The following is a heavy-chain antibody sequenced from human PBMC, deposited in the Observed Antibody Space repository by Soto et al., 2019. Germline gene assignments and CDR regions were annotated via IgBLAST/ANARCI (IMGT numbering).Heavy chain of an antibody. J-gene: IGHJ6*02. CDR2: MNPNSGNT. V-gene: IGHV1-8*01. D-gene: IGHD7-27*01. Sequence: QVQLVQSGAEVKKPGASVKVSCKASGYIFTSYDINWVRQATGQGLEWMGWMNPNSGNTGYAQKFQGGVTMTRNTSISTAYMELSSLRSEDTAVYYCASLPWANYYYYGMDVWGQGTTVTVSS. CDR1: GYIFTSYD. CDR3: ASLPWANYYYYGMDV.